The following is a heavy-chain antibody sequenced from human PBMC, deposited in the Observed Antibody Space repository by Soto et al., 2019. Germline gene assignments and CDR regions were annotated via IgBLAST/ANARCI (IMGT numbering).Heavy chain of an antibody. CDR3: AKEGDYDFWSGYFDY. Sequence: GGSLRLSCAASGFTFDDYAMHWVRQAPGKGLEWVSGISWNSGSIGYADSVKGRFTISRDNAKNSLYLQMNSLRADDTALYYCAKEGDYDFWSGYFDYWGQGTLVTVSS. D-gene: IGHD3-3*01. J-gene: IGHJ4*02. V-gene: IGHV3-9*01. CDR2: ISWNSGSI. CDR1: GFTFDDYA.